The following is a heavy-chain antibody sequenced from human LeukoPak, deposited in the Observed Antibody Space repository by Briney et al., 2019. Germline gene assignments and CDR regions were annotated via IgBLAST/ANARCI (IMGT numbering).Heavy chain of an antibody. Sequence: GGSLRLSCAASGFIFSSYDMHWVRQATGKALECVPSIGTAGDTYYPGSVRGRFTISRENAKNSLYLQMNSLRAGDTAVYYCARAPKGASYFDYWGQGTLVTVSS. CDR1: GFIFSSYD. CDR3: ARAPKGASYFDY. J-gene: IGHJ4*02. D-gene: IGHD1-26*01. V-gene: IGHV3-13*01. CDR2: IGTAGDT.